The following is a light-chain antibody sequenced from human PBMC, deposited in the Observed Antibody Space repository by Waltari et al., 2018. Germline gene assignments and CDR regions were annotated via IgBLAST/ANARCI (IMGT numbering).Light chain of an antibody. CDR3: QQYNSYSLLT. J-gene: IGKJ4*01. V-gene: IGKV1-5*03. CDR1: QSISNW. Sequence: DIQMTQSPSTLSASVGDRVTITCRASQSISNWLAWYQQKPGKAPKLLSYKASTLESGVPSRFSGSGAGTEFTLNISSLQPDDFATYYCQQYNSYSLLTFGGGTKVEIK. CDR2: KAS.